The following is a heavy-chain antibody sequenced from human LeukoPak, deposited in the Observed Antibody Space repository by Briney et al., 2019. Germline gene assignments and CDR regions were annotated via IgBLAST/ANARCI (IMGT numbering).Heavy chain of an antibody. V-gene: IGHV5-51*01. CDR3: ARRREHSYAD. J-gene: IGHJ4*02. Sequence: GESLQISCQGSGYSFTDYWIAWVRQMPGKGLEWMGIIYSGGSDTRYSPSFQGQVTISADKPVTAAYLQWSSLKASDTAMYYCARRREHSYADWGQGTLVTVSS. CDR2: IYSGGSDT. D-gene: IGHD5-18*01. CDR1: GYSFTDYW.